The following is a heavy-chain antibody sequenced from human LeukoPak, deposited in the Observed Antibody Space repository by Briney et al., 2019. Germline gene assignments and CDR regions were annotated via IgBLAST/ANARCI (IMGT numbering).Heavy chain of an antibody. Sequence: PSETLSLTCAVSAYSISRGYYWGWIRHPPGRGLEWIGSLYHTGSTYYNPSLKSRVTISVDTSKNQFSLKLSSVTAADTAVYYCAREEPYGSRSYGAEYFEHWGQGTLVAVSS. D-gene: IGHD3-10*01. V-gene: IGHV4-38-2*02. CDR1: AYSISRGYY. CDR3: AREEPYGSRSYGAEYFEH. CDR2: LYHTGST. J-gene: IGHJ1*01.